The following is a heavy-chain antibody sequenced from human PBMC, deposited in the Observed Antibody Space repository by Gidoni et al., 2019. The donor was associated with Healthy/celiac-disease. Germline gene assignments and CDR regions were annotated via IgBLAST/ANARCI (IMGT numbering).Heavy chain of an antibody. CDR1: GCSIRSYY. V-gene: IGHV4-59*01. CDR3: ARVRTIFGVVRAIDY. J-gene: IGHJ4*02. Sequence: QVQLQESGPGLVKPSETLSLTCTVSGCSIRSYYWSWIRQPPGKGLEWIGYIYYSGSTNYNPSLKSRVTISVDTSKNQFSLKLSSVTAADTAVYYCARVRTIFGVVRAIDYWGQGTLVTVSS. D-gene: IGHD3-3*01. CDR2: IYYSGST.